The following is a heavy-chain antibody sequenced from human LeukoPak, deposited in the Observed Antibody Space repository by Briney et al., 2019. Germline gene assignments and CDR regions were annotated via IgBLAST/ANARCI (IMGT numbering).Heavy chain of an antibody. CDR2: VRHDESNK. V-gene: IGHV3-30*02. Sequence: HPGGSLRLPCAASGFTFSNYGMHWVRQAPGKGLEWVAFVRHDESNKYYADSVKGRFTISRDNSKNTLYLQMNSLRAEDTAVYYCAKERSGSYYFEYWGQGTLVTVSS. CDR3: AKERSGSYYFEY. J-gene: IGHJ4*02. D-gene: IGHD1-26*01. CDR1: GFTFSNYG.